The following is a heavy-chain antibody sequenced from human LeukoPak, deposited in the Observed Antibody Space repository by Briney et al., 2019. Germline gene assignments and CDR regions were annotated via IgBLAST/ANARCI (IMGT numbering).Heavy chain of an antibody. CDR1: GFTFSSYG. V-gene: IGHV3-30*02. D-gene: IGHD1-26*01. J-gene: IGHJ3*02. Sequence: GGSLRLSCAASGFTFSSYGMHWVRQAPGKGLEWVAFIRYDGSNKYYADSVKGRFTISRDNSRSTLDLQMNSLRVEDTAVYYCAKDRKGGGSSIIEDAFDIWGQGTMVTVSS. CDR3: AKDRKGGGSSIIEDAFDI. CDR2: IRYDGSNK.